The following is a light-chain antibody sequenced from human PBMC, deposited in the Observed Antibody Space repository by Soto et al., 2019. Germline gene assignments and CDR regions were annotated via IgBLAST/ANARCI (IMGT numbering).Light chain of an antibody. V-gene: IGKV1-9*01. CDR1: QGISSY. J-gene: IGKJ1*01. CDR3: QHYNSYSEA. Sequence: IPLNQSPSSLSASVGDRVTITCRASQGISSYLAWYQQKPGKAPEPLIYAASTLESGVPSRFSGSGSGTEFTLTISSLQPDDFATYYCQHYNSYSEAFGQGTKVDIK. CDR2: AAS.